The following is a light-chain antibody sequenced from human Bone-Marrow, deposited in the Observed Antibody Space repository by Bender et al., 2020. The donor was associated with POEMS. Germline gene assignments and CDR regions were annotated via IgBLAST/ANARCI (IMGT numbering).Light chain of an antibody. Sequence: SYELTQPPSVSVSPGQTARITCGGDVLAKQYVYWYQQKPGQAPVLVIYRDTERPSGMLARFSGCSSGSTVTLTISGVQAEDEADYYCQSTDSSGTRWVFGGGTNLAVL. CDR1: VLAKQY. CDR2: RDT. CDR3: QSTDSSGTRWV. J-gene: IGLJ3*02. V-gene: IGLV3-25*03.